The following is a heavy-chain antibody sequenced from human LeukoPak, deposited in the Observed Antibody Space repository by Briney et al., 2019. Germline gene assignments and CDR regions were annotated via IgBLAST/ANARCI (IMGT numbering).Heavy chain of an antibody. Sequence: GGSLRLSCAASGFTFSSYAMSWVRQAPGKGLEWVSAISGSGGSTYYADSVKGRFTISRDDSKNTLYLQMNSLRAEDTAVYYCAKGGGGYCTNGVCYVYWGQGTLVTVSS. CDR1: GFTFSSYA. D-gene: IGHD2-8*01. CDR3: AKGGGGYCTNGVCYVY. CDR2: ISGSGGST. V-gene: IGHV3-23*01. J-gene: IGHJ4*02.